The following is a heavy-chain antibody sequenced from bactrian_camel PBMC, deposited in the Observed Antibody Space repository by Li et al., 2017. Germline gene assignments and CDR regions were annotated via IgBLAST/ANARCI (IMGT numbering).Heavy chain of an antibody. Sequence: VQLVESGGGSVQAGGSLRLSCDASGNIGTPDYMAWFRQAPAKEREWVADISSRGDSDYADSVKGRFTISTDNAKNTLYLQMNNLQTEDTAVYYCASGPTGFDCYSGSYCRSCNWGQGTQVTVS. CDR2: ISSRGDS. D-gene: IGHD3*01. J-gene: IGHJ4*01. CDR1: GNIGTPDY. CDR3: ASGPTGFDCYSGSYCRSCN. V-gene: IGHV3S53*01.